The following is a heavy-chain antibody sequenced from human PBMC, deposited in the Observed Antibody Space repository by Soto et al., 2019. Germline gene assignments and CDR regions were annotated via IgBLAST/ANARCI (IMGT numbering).Heavy chain of an antibody. Sequence: LTCTVSGGSISSISHSWGWIRQSPGQGLEWIGNIFYNGITYYNPSLKSRVTISADTSKNHFSLKLRSVTVADTAVYSCARLATGTQYYFDFWGQGSLVTVSS. CDR3: ARLATGTQYYFDF. D-gene: IGHD1-1*01. CDR2: IFYNGIT. V-gene: IGHV4-39*02. CDR1: GGSISSISHS. J-gene: IGHJ4*02.